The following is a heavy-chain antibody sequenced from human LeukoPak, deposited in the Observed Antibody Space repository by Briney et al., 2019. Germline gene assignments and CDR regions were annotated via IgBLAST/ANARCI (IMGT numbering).Heavy chain of an antibody. CDR1: GGSISSGSYY. CDR3: ARDGLEMATFYFDY. V-gene: IGHV4-61*02. D-gene: IGHD5-24*01. CDR2: IYTSGST. J-gene: IGHJ4*02. Sequence: SQTLSLTCTVSGGSISSGSYYWSWIRQPAGKGLEWIGRIYTSGSTNYNPSLNSRVTISVDTSKNQFSLKLSSVTAADTAVYYCARDGLEMATFYFDYWGQGTLVTVSS.